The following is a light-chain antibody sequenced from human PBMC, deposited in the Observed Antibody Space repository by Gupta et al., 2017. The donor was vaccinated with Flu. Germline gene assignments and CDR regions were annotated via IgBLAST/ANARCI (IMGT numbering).Light chain of an antibody. CDR2: GAS. CDR3: QKYNSAPLT. J-gene: IGKJ4*01. CDR1: QGINNY. Sequence: DIKLSPSPFSLSASVGARVPITCRPSQGINNYLAWYQQKPGKVPQLLIYGASTLQSGVPARFSGSGSGTDFTLTISSLQPEDVATYYCQKYNSAPLTFGGGTRVEIK. V-gene: IGKV1-27*01.